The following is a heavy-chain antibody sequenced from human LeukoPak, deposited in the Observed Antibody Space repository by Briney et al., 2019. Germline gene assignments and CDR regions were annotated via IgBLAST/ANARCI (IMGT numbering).Heavy chain of an antibody. CDR1: GFTFSSYA. V-gene: IGHV3-23*01. CDR2: ISGSGGST. CDR3: AKDERTVDYFDY. Sequence: GGSLRLSCAASGFTFSSYAMSWVRQAPGKGLEWVSAISGSGGSTYYADSVKGRFTISRDNSKNTLHLQMNSLRAEDTALYYCAKDERTVDYFDYWGQGTLVTVSS. J-gene: IGHJ4*02.